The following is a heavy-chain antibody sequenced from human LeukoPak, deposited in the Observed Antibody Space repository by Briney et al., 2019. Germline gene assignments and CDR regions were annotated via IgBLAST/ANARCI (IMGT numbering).Heavy chain of an antibody. CDR1: GFTFSTYS. CDR3: ARQTIIYGDYSDY. J-gene: IGHJ4*02. Sequence: GGSLRLSCAASGFTFSTYSMNWVRQAPGKGLGWVSSITRSSSYIYYADSVKGRFTISRDNAKNSLFLQMNSLRAEDTAIYYCARQTIIYGDYSDYWGQGTLVTVSS. CDR2: ITRSSSYI. V-gene: IGHV3-21*01. D-gene: IGHD4/OR15-4a*01.